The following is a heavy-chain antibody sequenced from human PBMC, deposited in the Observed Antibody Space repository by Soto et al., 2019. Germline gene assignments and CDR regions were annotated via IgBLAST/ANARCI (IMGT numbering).Heavy chain of an antibody. D-gene: IGHD3-9*01. Sequence: GGSLRLSCAASGFTFSSYAMSWVRQAPGKGLEWVSAISGSGGSTYYADSVKGRFTISRGNSKNTLYLQMNSLRAEDTAVYYCAKVAYYDILTGYYRDWGQGTLVTVSS. J-gene: IGHJ4*02. V-gene: IGHV3-23*01. CDR1: GFTFSSYA. CDR2: ISGSGGST. CDR3: AKVAYYDILTGYYRD.